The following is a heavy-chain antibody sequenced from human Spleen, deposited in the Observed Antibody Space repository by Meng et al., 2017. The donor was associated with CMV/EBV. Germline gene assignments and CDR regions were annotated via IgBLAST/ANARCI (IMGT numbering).Heavy chain of an antibody. V-gene: IGHV1-2*02. Sequence: QVQLVHAGAEVKKPGASVKVSCKASGYSFTGYYIHWVRQAPGQGLEWMGWINPNSDATRYPQKFQGRVTMTRDTSITTAYMELSRLTSDDTAVYYCARDNAGNSFEYWGQGTLVTVSS. D-gene: IGHD6-13*01. CDR2: INPNSDAT. CDR3: ARDNAGNSFEY. J-gene: IGHJ4*02. CDR1: GYSFTGYY.